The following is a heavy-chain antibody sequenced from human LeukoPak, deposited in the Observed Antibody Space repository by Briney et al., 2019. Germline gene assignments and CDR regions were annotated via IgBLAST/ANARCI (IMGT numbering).Heavy chain of an antibody. D-gene: IGHD4-17*01. J-gene: IGHJ5*02. CDR2: INPNSGGT. CDR1: GYTFTGYY. CDR3: ATLTTVTPPGA. V-gene: IGHV1-2*02. Sequence: WASVKVSCKASGYTFTGYYMHWVRQAPGQGLEWMGWINPNSGGTNYAQKFQGRATMTRDTSISTAYMELSRLRSDDTAVYYCATLTTVTPPGAWGQGTLVTVSS.